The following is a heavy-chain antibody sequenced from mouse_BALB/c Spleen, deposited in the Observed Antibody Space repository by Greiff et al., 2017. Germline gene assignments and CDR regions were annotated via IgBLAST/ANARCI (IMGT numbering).Heavy chain of an antibody. J-gene: IGHJ3*01. CDR1: GFTFSNYW. CDR2: IRLKSNNYAT. CDR3: TRRHYYDYELF. Sequence: EVKLMESGGGLVQPGGSMKLSCVASGFTFSNYWMNWVCQSPEKGLEWVAEIRLKSNNYATHYAESVKGRFTISRDDSKSSVYLQMNNLRAEDTGIYYCTRRHYYDYELFWGQGTLVTVSA. V-gene: IGHV6-6*02. D-gene: IGHD2-4*01.